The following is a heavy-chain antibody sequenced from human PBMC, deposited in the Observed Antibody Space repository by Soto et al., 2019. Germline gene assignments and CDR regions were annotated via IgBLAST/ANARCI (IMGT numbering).Heavy chain of an antibody. CDR1: GGTFSSYT. CDR3: ARAAVAGTAGAY. D-gene: IGHD6-19*01. CDR2: IIPILGIA. J-gene: IGHJ4*02. Sequence: QVQLVQSGAEVKKPGSSVKVSCKASGGTFSSYTISWVRQAPGQGLEWMGRIIPILGIANYAQKFQGRVTIPADKSTSTAYMELSSLRSEDTAVYYCARAAVAGTAGAYWGQGTLVTVSS. V-gene: IGHV1-69*02.